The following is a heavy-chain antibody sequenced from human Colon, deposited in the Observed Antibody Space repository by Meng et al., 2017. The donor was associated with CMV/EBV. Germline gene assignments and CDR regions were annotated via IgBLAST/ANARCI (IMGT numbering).Heavy chain of an antibody. J-gene: IGHJ4*02. CDR3: ARVWNYDILTGYYTHYFDY. Sequence: QVQLVQSGAEVKKPGASVKVSCKASVYTFTSYGLSWVRQAPGQGLEWMGWISTYNGNTNYAQKLQGRVTMTTDTSTSTVYMEVRSLRSDDTAVYYCARVWNYDILTGYYTHYFDYWGQGTLVTVSS. CDR1: VYTFTSYG. V-gene: IGHV1-18*01. D-gene: IGHD3-9*01. CDR2: ISTYNGNT.